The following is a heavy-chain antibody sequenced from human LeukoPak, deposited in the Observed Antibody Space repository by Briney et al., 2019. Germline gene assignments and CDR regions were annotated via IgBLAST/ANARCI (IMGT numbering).Heavy chain of an antibody. V-gene: IGHV4-34*01. J-gene: IGHJ5*02. CDR3: ARTRPTYYDFWSGYYKGRNWFDP. D-gene: IGHD3-3*01. CDR1: GGSFSGYY. CDR2: INHSGST. Sequence: SETLSLTCAVYGGSFSGYYWSWIRQPPGKGLEWIGEINHSGSTNYNPSLKSRVTISVDTSKNQFSLKLNSVTAADTAVYYCARTRPTYYDFWSGYYKGRNWFDPWGQGTLVTVSS.